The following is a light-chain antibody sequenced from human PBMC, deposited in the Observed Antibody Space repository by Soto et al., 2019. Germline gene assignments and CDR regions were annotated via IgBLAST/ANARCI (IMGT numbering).Light chain of an antibody. CDR2: NVS. CDR3: SSYTSSNTDV. Sequence: QSVLTQPASVSGSPGQSIAISCTGTSSDVGGYNSVSWYQQHPGKAPKLMIYNVSNRPSGVSDRFSGSKSGNTASLTISWLQAEDEADYYCSSYTSSNTDVFGTGTKVTVL. CDR1: SSDVGGYNS. J-gene: IGLJ1*01. V-gene: IGLV2-14*03.